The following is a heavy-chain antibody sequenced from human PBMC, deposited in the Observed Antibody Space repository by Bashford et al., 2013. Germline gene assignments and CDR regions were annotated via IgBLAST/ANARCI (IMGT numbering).Heavy chain of an antibody. J-gene: IGHJ6*02. CDR3: AREGGRNWHSQWNYYYYGMDV. D-gene: IGHD1-7*01. CDR1: GGSISSSSYY. V-gene: IGHV4-39*07. Sequence: SETLSLTCTVSGGSISSSSYYWGWIRQPPGKGLEWIGEINHSGSTNYNPSLKSRVTISVDTSKNQFSLKLSSVTAADTAVYYCAREGGRNWHSQWNYYYYGMDVWGQGTTVTVSS. CDR2: INHSGST.